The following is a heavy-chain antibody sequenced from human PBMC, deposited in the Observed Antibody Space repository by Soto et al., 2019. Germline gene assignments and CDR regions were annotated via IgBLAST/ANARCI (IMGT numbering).Heavy chain of an antibody. CDR1: GFTFSSYA. J-gene: IGHJ4*02. D-gene: IGHD6-6*01. Sequence: GSLRLSCAASGFTFSSYAMHWVRQAPGKGLEWVAVISYDGSNKYYADSVKGRFTISRDNSKNTLYLQMNSLRAEDTAVYYCARDPSTAARPRYFDYWGQGTLVTVSS. V-gene: IGHV3-30-3*01. CDR2: ISYDGSNK. CDR3: ARDPSTAARPRYFDY.